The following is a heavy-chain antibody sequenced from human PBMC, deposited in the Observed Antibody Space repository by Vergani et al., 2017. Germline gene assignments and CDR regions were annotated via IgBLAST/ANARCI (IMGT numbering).Heavy chain of an antibody. Sequence: QVQLVQSGAEVKKPGSSVKVSCKASGVTFSSYAISWVRQAPGQGLEWMGRIIPIFGTANYAQKFQGRVTITADESTSTAYMELSSLRSEDTAVYYCARGTVTLNYYYYGMDVWGQGTTVTVSS. CDR2: IIPIFGTA. CDR1: GVTFSSYA. J-gene: IGHJ6*02. V-gene: IGHV1-69*13. D-gene: IGHD4-17*01. CDR3: ARGTVTLNYYYYGMDV.